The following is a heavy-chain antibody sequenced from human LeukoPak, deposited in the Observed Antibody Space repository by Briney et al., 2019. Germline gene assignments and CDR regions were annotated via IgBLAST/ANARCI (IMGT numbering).Heavy chain of an antibody. D-gene: IGHD1-26*01. CDR1: GGSISTYY. Sequence: PSETLSLTCSVSGGSISTYYWSWIRQPAGKGLEWIGRIYTTGGTNYNPSLKSRVAISLDTSKNQFSLNLTSVTAADTAVYYCARELDPWGQGTLVTVSS. CDR3: ARELDP. V-gene: IGHV4-4*07. CDR2: IYTTGGT. J-gene: IGHJ5*02.